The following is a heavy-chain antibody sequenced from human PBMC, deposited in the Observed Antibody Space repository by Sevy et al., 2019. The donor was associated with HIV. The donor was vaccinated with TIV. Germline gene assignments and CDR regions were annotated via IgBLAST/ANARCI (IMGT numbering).Heavy chain of an antibody. CDR1: GYTFTSYY. CDR3: ARDRRSGYDFDY. Sequence: ASVKVSCKASGYTFTSYYMHWVRQAPGQGLEWMGIINPSGGSTSYAQKFQGRVTMTRDTSTSTVYMELSSLGSEDTAVYYWARDRRSGYDFDYWGQGTLVTVSS. D-gene: IGHD5-12*01. V-gene: IGHV1-46*01. J-gene: IGHJ4*02. CDR2: INPSGGST.